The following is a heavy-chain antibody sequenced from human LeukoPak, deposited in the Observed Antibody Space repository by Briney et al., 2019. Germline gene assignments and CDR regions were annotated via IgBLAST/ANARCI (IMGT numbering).Heavy chain of an antibody. CDR1: GYTFTSYY. CDR3: ARDKIPYYDSSGYYLDY. Sequence: SVKVSCKASGYTFTSYYMHWVRQAPGQGLEWMGGIIPIFGTANYAQKFQGRVTITADESTSTAYMELSSLRSEDTAVYYCARDKIPYYDSSGYYLDYWGQGTLVTVSS. D-gene: IGHD3-22*01. CDR2: IIPIFGTA. J-gene: IGHJ4*02. V-gene: IGHV1-69*13.